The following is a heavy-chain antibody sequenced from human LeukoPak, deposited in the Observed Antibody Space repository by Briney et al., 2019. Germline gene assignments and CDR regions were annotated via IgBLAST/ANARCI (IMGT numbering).Heavy chain of an antibody. J-gene: IGHJ5*02. V-gene: IGHV1-3*01. CDR2: INAGNGNT. CDR1: GSTFTSYA. Sequence: ASVKLSCKAAGSTFTSYAMPLVRQAPGQRLEWMGWINAGNGNTKYSQKFQGRVTITRDTSASKAYMELSSLRSEATAVYYCARGAVRGVIPKNWFDPWGQGTLVTVSS. D-gene: IGHD3-10*01. CDR3: ARGAVRGVIPKNWFDP.